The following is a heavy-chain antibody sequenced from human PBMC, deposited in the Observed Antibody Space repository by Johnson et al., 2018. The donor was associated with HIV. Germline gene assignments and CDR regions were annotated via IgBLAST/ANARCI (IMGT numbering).Heavy chain of an antibody. CDR1: GFTFSSYG. J-gene: IGHJ3*02. CDR3: AKTEDAFDI. Sequence: QLVESGGGVVQPGRSLRLSCAASGFTFSSYGMHWVRQAPGKGLEWVAVIRYDGSNKYYADSVKGRFTISRDNSKNTLYLQMNSLRAEDTAVYYCAKTEDAFDIWGQGTMVTVSS. CDR2: IRYDGSNK. V-gene: IGHV3-30*02.